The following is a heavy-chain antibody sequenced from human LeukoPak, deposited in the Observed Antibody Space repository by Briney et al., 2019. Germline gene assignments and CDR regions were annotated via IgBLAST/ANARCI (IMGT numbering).Heavy chain of an antibody. J-gene: IGHJ5*02. CDR1: GGSISSGDYY. V-gene: IGHV4-30-4*08. CDR3: ARVPAAIGGFDP. CDR2: IYYSGST. Sequence: PSETLSLTCTVSGGSISSGDYYWSWIRQPPGKGLEWIGYIYYSGSTYYNPSLKSRVTISVDTSKNQFSLKLSSVTAADTAVYYCARVPAAIGGFDPWGQGTLVTVS. D-gene: IGHD2-2*01.